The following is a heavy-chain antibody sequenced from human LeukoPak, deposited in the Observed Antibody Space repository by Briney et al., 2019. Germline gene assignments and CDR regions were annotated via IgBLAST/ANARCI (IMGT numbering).Heavy chain of an antibody. CDR1: GSTFNSYA. CDR3: ARGYCSSTSCYSTAIDY. Sequence: GGSLRLSCAASGSTFNSYAMHWVRQAPGKGLEYVSAISSNGGSTYYANSVKGRFTTSRDNSKNTLYLQMGSLRAEDMAVYYCARGYCSSTSCYSTAIDYWGQGTLVTVSS. CDR2: ISSNGGST. D-gene: IGHD2-2*01. V-gene: IGHV3-64*01. J-gene: IGHJ4*02.